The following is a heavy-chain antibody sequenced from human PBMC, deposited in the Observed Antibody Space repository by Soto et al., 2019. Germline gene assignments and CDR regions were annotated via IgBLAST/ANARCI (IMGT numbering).Heavy chain of an antibody. V-gene: IGHV4-59*01. D-gene: IGHD2-2*01. J-gene: IGHJ6*02. CDR2: IYYSGST. Sequence: PSETLSLTCTVSGGSISSYYWSWIRQPPGKGLEWIGYIYYSGSTNYNPSLKSRVTISVDTSKNQFSLKLSSVTAADTAVYYCARVNSDGEYHKPHYYYYGMDVWGQGTTVTVSS. CDR3: ARVNSDGEYHKPHYYYYGMDV. CDR1: GGSISSYY.